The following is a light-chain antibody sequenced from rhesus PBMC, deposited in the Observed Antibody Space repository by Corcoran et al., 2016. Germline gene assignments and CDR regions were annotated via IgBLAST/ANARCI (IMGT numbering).Light chain of an antibody. CDR2: GAS. V-gene: IGKV3-24*04. J-gene: IGKJ2*01. CDR1: QSVSSY. Sequence: EIVMTQSPATLALSPGERATLSCRASQSVSSYLAWYQQKPGQAPRPSIYGASSRATGIPDRFSGSRSVTEFTLTISSLVPEDVGVLFCLQSSHWDSFGQGSKVEIK. CDR3: LQSSHWDS.